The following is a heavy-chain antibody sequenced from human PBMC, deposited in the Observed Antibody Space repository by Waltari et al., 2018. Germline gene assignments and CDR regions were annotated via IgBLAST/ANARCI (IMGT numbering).Heavy chain of an antibody. CDR1: GGSFSGYY. CDR2: INHSGRT. V-gene: IGHV4-34*01. D-gene: IGHD3-10*01. CDR3: ARVGQYDGSGKKRRGYCQH. Sequence: QVQLQQWGAGLLKPSETLSLTCAVYGGSFSGYYWSWIRQPPGKGLEWIGEINHSGRTNYNPSLKSGVTISVDTAKNQFSLKLSSVTAADTAVYYCARVGQYDGSGKKRRGYCQHWGQGTLVTVSS. J-gene: IGHJ1*01.